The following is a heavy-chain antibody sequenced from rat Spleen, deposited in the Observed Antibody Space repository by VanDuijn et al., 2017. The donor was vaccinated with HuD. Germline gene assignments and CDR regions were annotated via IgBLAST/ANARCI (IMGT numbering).Heavy chain of an antibody. V-gene: IGHV5-7*01. J-gene: IGHJ3*01. CDR3: TTTTRVLNWFAH. CDR1: GFTFSDYN. Sequence: EVQLVESGGGLVQPGRSLKLSCAASGFTFSDYNMAWVRQGPKKGLEWVATISYDGSGTYYRDSVQGRFTISRDNAKSTLYLQMDSLGSEDTATYYWTTTTRVLNWFAHWGQGTLVTVSS. CDR2: ISYDGSGT. D-gene: IGHD1-4*01.